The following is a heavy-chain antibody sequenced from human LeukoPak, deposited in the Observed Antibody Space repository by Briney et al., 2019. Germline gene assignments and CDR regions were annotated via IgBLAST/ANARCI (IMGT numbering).Heavy chain of an antibody. CDR2: INHSGTT. Sequence: SETLSLTCTVSGGSISSYYWSWIRQPPGKGLEWIGDINHSGTTKYNPSLKSRVTVLIDTSKSHFSLKVNSVTAADTAVYYCARLPLGAFGEVLNFDLWGQGTVVTVSS. J-gene: IGHJ4*02. CDR1: GGSISSYY. D-gene: IGHD3-10*01. CDR3: ARLPLGAFGEVLNFDL. V-gene: IGHV4-34*01.